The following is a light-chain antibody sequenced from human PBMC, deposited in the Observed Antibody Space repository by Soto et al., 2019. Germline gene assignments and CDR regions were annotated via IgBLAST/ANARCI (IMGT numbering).Light chain of an antibody. CDR2: AAS. Sequence: DIQMTQSPSSLSASVVDRVTITCRASQGIGYYLAWYQQKPGKAPKLLISAASSLQSGVTSHFSGSGSGTVFTLTISSLQPEDVATYYCQNYKTAPWTFGQGTKVELK. V-gene: IGKV1-27*01. J-gene: IGKJ1*01. CDR3: QNYKTAPWT. CDR1: QGIGYY.